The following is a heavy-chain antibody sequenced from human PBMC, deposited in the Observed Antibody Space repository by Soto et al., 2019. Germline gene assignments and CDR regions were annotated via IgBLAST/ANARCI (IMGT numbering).Heavy chain of an antibody. CDR2: ISYDGSNK. V-gene: IGHV3-30*18. J-gene: IGHJ5*02. Sequence: QVQLVESGGGVVQPGRSLRLSCAASGFTFSSYGMHWVRQAPGKGLEWVAVISYDGSNKYYADSVKGRFTISRDNSKNTLYLQMNSLRAEDTAVYYCAKDPAGGIAAAVTGYNWFDPWGQGTLVTVSS. CDR3: AKDPAGGIAAAVTGYNWFDP. CDR1: GFTFSSYG. D-gene: IGHD6-13*01.